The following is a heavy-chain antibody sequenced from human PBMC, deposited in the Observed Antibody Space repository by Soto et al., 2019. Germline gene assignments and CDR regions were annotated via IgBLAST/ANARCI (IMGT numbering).Heavy chain of an antibody. CDR2: ISGSGGST. V-gene: IGHV3-23*01. CDR3: AKQLVSSWYYYYYGMDV. J-gene: IGHJ6*02. D-gene: IGHD6-13*01. CDR1: GFTFSSYA. Sequence: EVQLLESGGGLVQPGGSLRLSCAASGFTFSSYAMSWVRQAPGKGLEWVSAISGSGGSTYYADSAKGRFTISRDNSKNTLYLQMNSLRAEDTAVYYCAKQLVSSWYYYYYGMDVWGQGTTVTVSS.